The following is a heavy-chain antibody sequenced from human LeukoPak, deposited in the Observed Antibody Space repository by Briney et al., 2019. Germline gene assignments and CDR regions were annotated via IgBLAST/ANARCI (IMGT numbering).Heavy chain of an antibody. J-gene: IGHJ5*02. CDR1: GGSIRSYY. D-gene: IGHD6-19*01. V-gene: IGHV4-4*07. Sequence: SETLSLTCTVSGGSIRSYYWSWIRQPAGKGLEWIGRIYTSGSTNYNPSLKSRVTISLDTSNNQFSLKLRSVTAADTAVYYCAGIALTGGDYFDPWGQGTLVTVSS. CDR2: IYTSGST. CDR3: AGIALTGGDYFDP.